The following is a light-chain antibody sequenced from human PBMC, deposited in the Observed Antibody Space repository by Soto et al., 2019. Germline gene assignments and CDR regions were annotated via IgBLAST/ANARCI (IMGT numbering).Light chain of an antibody. CDR2: GAS. V-gene: IGKV1-39*01. CDR3: HQSYSNPLYT. Sequence: GDRVTITCRASQSISNYLSWYQQKPGDAPKLLIYGASSLHTGVPSRFSGSGSGTDFTLTIITLQPEDFATYYCHQSYSNPLYTFGQGTTVEIK. CDR1: QSISNY. J-gene: IGKJ2*01.